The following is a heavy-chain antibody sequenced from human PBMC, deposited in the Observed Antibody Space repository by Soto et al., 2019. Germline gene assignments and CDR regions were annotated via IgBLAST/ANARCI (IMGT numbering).Heavy chain of an antibody. CDR3: ARGGVVVVAATRWFDP. D-gene: IGHD2-15*01. V-gene: IGHV3-30*03. Sequence: GGSLRLSCAASGFIFSNYDMHWVRQAPGKGLEWVAVISNDGSEKSYADSVKGRFSLSRDNSKNTLYLQMNSLRPEDTAVYYCARGGVVVVAATRWFDPWGQGTLVTVSS. CDR1: GFIFSNYD. J-gene: IGHJ5*02. CDR2: ISNDGSEK.